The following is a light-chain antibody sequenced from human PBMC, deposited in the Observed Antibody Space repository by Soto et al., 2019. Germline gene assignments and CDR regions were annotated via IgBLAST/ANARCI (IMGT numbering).Light chain of an antibody. J-gene: IGLJ1*01. Sequence: QSVLTQPRSVSGSPGQSVTISCTGTSGDVGAYNYISWYQQHPGKAPKFLIYDVNKRPSGVPDRFFGSKSGNTASLTISGLQPEDEADYYCCSYADTYPDLLGPGTKVTVL. CDR2: DVN. V-gene: IGLV2-11*01. CDR1: SGDVGAYNY. CDR3: CSYADTYPDL.